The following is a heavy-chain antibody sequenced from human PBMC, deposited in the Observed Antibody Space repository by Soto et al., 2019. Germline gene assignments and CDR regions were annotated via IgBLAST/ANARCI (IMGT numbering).Heavy chain of an antibody. J-gene: IGHJ5*02. Sequence: ASVKVSCKASGYSFTCYGICWVRQAPGQGLEWMGWISAYNGNTNYAQKLQGRVTMTTDTSTSTAYMELRSLRSDDTAVYYCARASGSSYWFDPWGQGTLVTVSS. D-gene: IGHD1-26*01. CDR1: GYSFTCYG. V-gene: IGHV1-18*01. CDR2: ISAYNGNT. CDR3: ARASGSSYWFDP.